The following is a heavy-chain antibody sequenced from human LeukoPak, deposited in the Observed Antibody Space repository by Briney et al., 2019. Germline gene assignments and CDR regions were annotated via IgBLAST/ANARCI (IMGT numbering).Heavy chain of an antibody. J-gene: IGHJ3*02. V-gene: IGHV3-7*03. Sequence: GGSLRLSCAASGFSFSNYWMTWVRQAPGRGLERVANINIDGDRKGYVGSVNGRFTISRDNAKNSLFLEMISLRAEDTAVYYCATDKAFHASDIWGQGTMVTVSS. CDR1: GFSFSNYW. CDR2: INIDGDRK. CDR3: ATDKAFHASDI.